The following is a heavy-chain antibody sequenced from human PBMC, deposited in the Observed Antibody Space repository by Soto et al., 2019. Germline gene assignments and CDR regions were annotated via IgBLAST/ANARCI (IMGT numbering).Heavy chain of an antibody. CDR1: GYTFTSYW. CDR2: IYPGDSDS. V-gene: IGHV5-51*01. J-gene: IGHJ6*02. CDR3: ARPANDFWSGNYFFYGLDV. Sequence: PGESLKICCKASGYTFTSYWIAWVRQMPGKGLEWMGIIYPGDSDSRYSPSFQGQVTISADRSISTAYLQWSSLKASDTAMYYCARPANDFWSGNYFFYGLDVWGQGTTVTVSS. D-gene: IGHD3-3*01.